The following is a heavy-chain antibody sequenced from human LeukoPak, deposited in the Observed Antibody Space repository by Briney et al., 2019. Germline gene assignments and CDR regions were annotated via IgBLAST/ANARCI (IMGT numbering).Heavy chain of an antibody. Sequence: SETLSLTCVVSGGSISISDYYWAWIRQPPGTGLEWIGSIYYSGSTLYNSSLKSRVTISVDASTNQFSLKLNSVTAADTAVFYCARHKNCASITHCHFDSWGQGILVTVSS. CDR3: ARHKNCASITHCHFDS. J-gene: IGHJ4*02. V-gene: IGHV4-39*01. CDR1: GGSISISDYY. CDR2: IYYSGST. D-gene: IGHD2-21*01.